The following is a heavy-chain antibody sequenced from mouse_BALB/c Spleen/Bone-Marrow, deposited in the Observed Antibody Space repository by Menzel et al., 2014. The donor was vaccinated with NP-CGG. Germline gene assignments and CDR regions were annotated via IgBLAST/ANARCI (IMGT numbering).Heavy chain of an antibody. V-gene: IGHV2-6-4*01. Sequence: QVQLQQSGPGLVPPSQSLSITCTVSGFSLSRYSVHWVRQPPGKGLEWLRMIWGGGSTDYNSALKSRLSISKDNSKSQVFLKMNSLQTDDTAMYYCARPDGYYYYFDYWGQGTTLTVSS. CDR3: ARPDGYYYYFDY. CDR1: GFSLSRYS. J-gene: IGHJ2*01. D-gene: IGHD2-3*01. CDR2: IWGGGST.